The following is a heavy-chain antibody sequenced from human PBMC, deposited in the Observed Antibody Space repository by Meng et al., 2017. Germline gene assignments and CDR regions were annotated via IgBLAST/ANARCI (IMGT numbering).Heavy chain of an antibody. CDR3: ARKFTMVRGIYNWFDP. CDR2: INDSGST. D-gene: IGHD3-10*01. Sequence: VQPHPLGAGLLNPSKTLSLTFAVDGWYFSGYYWSWIRQPPGKGLEWIGEINDSGSTNYNPSLKSRVTISVDTSKNQFSLKLSSVTAADTAVYYCARKFTMVRGIYNWFDPWGQGTLVTVSS. J-gene: IGHJ5*02. V-gene: IGHV4-34*01. CDR1: GWYFSGYY.